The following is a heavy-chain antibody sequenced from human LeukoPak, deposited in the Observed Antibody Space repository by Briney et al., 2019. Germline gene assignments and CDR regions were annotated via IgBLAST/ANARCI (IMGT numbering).Heavy chain of an antibody. CDR3: ARVYQLLPNWFDP. CDR2: IYYSGST. CDR1: GGSISSGGYY. Sequence: SETLSLTCTVSGGSISSGGYYWSWIRQHPGKGLGWIGYIYYSGSTYYNPSLKSRVTISVDTSKNQFSLKLSSVTAADTAVYYCARVYQLLPNWFDPWGQGTLVTVSS. V-gene: IGHV4-31*03. J-gene: IGHJ5*02. D-gene: IGHD2-2*01.